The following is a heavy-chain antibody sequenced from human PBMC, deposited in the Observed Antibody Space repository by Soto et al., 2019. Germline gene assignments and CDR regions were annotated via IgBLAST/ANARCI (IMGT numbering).Heavy chain of an antibody. CDR3: VKGSAAARPYYFDC. D-gene: IGHD6-25*01. V-gene: IGHV3-23*01. Sequence: EVHLLESGGGLVQPGGSLRLSCAASGFSFRNYAMSWVRQAPGEGLEWVSAITGSGGDTYYADSVKGRFTVSRDNSKSTLYLQMNSLRAEDTAIYYCVKGSAAARPYYFDCWGRGTLVPVSS. CDR1: GFSFRNYA. J-gene: IGHJ4*02. CDR2: ITGSGGDT.